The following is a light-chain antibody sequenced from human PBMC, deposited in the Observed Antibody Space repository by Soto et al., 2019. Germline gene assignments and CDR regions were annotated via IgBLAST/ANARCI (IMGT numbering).Light chain of an antibody. J-gene: IGLJ3*02. V-gene: IGLV1-40*01. CDR2: GNI. CDR3: QSYDRTLTGVV. CDR1: SSNIGAGYD. Sequence: QSVLTQPTSVSGAPGQRVTISCTGSSSNIGAGYDVQWYQQLPGTAPKLLIYGNINRPSGLPDRFSGSKSGTSASLVITGLQAEDEADYYCQSYDRTLTGVVFGGGTKLTVL.